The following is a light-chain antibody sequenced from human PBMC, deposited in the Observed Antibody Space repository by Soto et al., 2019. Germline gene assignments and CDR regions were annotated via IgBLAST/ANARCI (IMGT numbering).Light chain of an antibody. CDR3: QSYDSSLSAWV. CDR1: SSNIGAGYD. J-gene: IGLJ3*02. V-gene: IGLV1-40*01. Sequence: QSVLTQPPSVSGAPGQRVTISCTGSSSNIGAGYDVHWYQQLPGTAPKLLIYGNSNRPSGVPDRFSGSKSGTSASLAITGLQAEDEADYYCQSYDSSLSAWVFGGGTKLTAL. CDR2: GNS.